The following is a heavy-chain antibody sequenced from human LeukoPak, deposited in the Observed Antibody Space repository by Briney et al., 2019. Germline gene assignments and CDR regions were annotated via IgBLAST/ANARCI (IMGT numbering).Heavy chain of an antibody. CDR2: IKQDGSEK. V-gene: IGHV3-7*01. Sequence: PGGSLRLSCAASGFTFSSYAMSWVRQAPGKGLEWVANIKQDGSEKYYVDSVKGRFTISRDNAKNSLYLQMNSLRAGDTAVYYCARETPRRGETRDGYRWGQGTVVTVSS. CDR1: GFTFSSYA. J-gene: IGHJ4*02. D-gene: IGHD5-24*01. CDR3: ARETPRRGETRDGYR.